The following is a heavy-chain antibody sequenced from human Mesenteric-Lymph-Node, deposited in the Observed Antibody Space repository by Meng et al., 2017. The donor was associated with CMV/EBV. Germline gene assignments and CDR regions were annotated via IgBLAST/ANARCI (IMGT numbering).Heavy chain of an antibody. CDR1: GFTFSSYW. CDR2: INSDGSST. J-gene: IGHJ4*02. Sequence: GGSLRLSCAASGFTFSSYWMHWVRQAPGKGLVWVSRINSDGSSTSYADSVKGRFTISRDNAKNTLYLQMNSLRAEDTAVYYCARDLKNTSYYDSGSSFDYWGQGTLVTVSS. CDR3: ARDLKNTSYYDSGSSFDY. V-gene: IGHV3-74*01. D-gene: IGHD3-10*01.